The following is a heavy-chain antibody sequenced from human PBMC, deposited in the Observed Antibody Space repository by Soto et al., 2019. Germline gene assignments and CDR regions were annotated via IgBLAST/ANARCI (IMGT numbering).Heavy chain of an antibody. Sequence: QVQLVESGGGVVQPGRSLRLSCAASGFTFGTYDMHWVRQAPGKGLEWVASMWYDGSNKDYADSVKGRFTISRDNSKNTLYLQMKSLRAEDTAVYYCARIGSGGTALDYWGQGSLVTVSS. CDR2: MWYDGSNK. CDR3: ARIGSGGTALDY. V-gene: IGHV3-33*01. CDR1: GFTFGTYD. J-gene: IGHJ4*02. D-gene: IGHD1-1*01.